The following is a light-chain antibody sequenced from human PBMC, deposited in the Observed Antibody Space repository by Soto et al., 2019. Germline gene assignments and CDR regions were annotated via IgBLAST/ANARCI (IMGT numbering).Light chain of an antibody. CDR1: QSVSSSY. J-gene: IGKJ2*01. Sequence: EIVLTQSPGTLSLSPGERATLSCRASQSVSSSYLAWYQQKPGQAPRLLIYGASSRATGIPDRFSGSGSGTDFTLTRSRLEPEDFAVYYCQQYGSSPPFTFGQGTKLEIK. CDR2: GAS. V-gene: IGKV3-20*01. CDR3: QQYGSSPPFT.